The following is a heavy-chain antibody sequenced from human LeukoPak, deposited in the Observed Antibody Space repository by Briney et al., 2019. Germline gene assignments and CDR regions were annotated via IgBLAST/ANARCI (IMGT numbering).Heavy chain of an antibody. Sequence: GGSLRLSCAASGFTFSSYGMHWVRQAPGKGLEWVAVISYDGSNKYYADSVKGRFTISRTNSKNTLYLQMNSLRAEDKAVYYCGKKGGTGDGPIWGQGTLVTVSS. V-gene: IGHV3-30*18. J-gene: IGHJ4*02. CDR2: ISYDGSNK. CDR1: GFTFSSYG. D-gene: IGHD1-14*01. CDR3: GKKGGTGDGPI.